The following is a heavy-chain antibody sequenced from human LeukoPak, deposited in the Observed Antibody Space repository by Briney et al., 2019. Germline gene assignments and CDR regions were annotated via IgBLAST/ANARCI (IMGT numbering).Heavy chain of an antibody. J-gene: IGHJ3*02. Sequence: GESLKISCKGSGYSFTDYWIGWVRQTPGKGLEWMGIIFPGGSDGRYSPSFQGQVTISADRSISTAYLQWSSLKASDTAMYYCARRSLGGYNAFDIWGQGTVVTVSS. V-gene: IGHV5-51*01. D-gene: IGHD5-12*01. CDR3: ARRSLGGYNAFDI. CDR2: IFPGGSDG. CDR1: GYSFTDYW.